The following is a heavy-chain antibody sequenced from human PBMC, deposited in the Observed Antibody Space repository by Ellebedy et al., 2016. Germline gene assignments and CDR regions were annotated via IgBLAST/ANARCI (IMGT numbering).Heavy chain of an antibody. CDR1: GFTFSSYA. J-gene: IGHJ6*02. CDR3: AKSFDPGLYYFYAMDV. Sequence: GESLKISXAASGFTFSSYAMSWVRQAPGKGLEWVSTLSAGGHRTFYSDSVKGRFTISRDNSKNTLYLQMNSLRAEDTAVYYCAKSFDPGLYYFYAMDVWGQGTAVTVSS. CDR2: LSAGGHRT. D-gene: IGHD3-16*01. V-gene: IGHV3-23*01.